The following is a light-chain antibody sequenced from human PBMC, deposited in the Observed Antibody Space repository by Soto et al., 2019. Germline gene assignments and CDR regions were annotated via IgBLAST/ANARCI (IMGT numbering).Light chain of an antibody. J-gene: IGKJ1*01. CDR3: QQSFNTPRT. Sequence: DIKMTQSPSSLSASVGDRVTITCRTTHSISDYLNWYQQKPGKAPKLLIYAASSLQSGVPSRFSGGGSGTEFTLTIASLQPEDSATYYCQQSFNTPRTFGQGTKVEI. CDR1: HSISDY. V-gene: IGKV1-39*01. CDR2: AAS.